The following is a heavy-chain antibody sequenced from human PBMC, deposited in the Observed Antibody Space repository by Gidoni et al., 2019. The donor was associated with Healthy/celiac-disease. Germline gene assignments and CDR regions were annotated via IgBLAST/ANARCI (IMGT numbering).Heavy chain of an antibody. CDR2: ISYDGSNK. V-gene: IGHV3-30*18. CDR1: GFTFSSYG. CDR3: AKDEKGGAPGY. D-gene: IGHD3-16*01. J-gene: IGHJ4*02. Sequence: QVQLVESGGGVVQPGRSLRLSCADSGFTFSSYGMHWVRQAPGKGLEWVAVISYDGSNKYYADSVKGRFTISRDNSKNTLYLQMNSLRAEDTAVYYCAKDEKGGAPGYWGQGTLVTVSS.